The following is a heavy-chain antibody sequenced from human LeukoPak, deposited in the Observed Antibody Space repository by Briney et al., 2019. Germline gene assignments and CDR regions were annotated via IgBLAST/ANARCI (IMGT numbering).Heavy chain of an antibody. CDR1: GFTLSSYW. J-gene: IGHJ5*02. V-gene: IGHV3-74*01. Sequence: GGSLRLSCAASGFTLSSYWMHWVRQAPGKGLVWVSRINSDGSTTSYADSVKGRFTISRDNAKNTLYLQMNSLRAEDTAVYYCAKDHYDTGGTYSFDPWGQGTLVTVSS. CDR2: INSDGSTT. CDR3: AKDHYDTGGTYSFDP. D-gene: IGHD2-8*02.